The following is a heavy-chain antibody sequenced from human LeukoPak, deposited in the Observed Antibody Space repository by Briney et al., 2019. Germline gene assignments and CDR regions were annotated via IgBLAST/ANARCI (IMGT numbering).Heavy chain of an antibody. CDR3: ARGAVVVAAISYYFDY. CDR1: GDSITSSNW. Sequence: SETLSLTCAVSGDSITSSNWWSWVRQPPEKGLEWIGEIYHSGNTNYNPPLKSRVTISVDTSKNQFSLKLSSVTAADTAVYYCARGAVVVAAISYYFDYWGQGTLVTVSS. J-gene: IGHJ4*02. V-gene: IGHV4-4*02. D-gene: IGHD2-15*01. CDR2: IYHSGNT.